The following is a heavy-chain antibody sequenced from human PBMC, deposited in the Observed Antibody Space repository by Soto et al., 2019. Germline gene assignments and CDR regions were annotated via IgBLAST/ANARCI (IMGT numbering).Heavy chain of an antibody. J-gene: IGHJ5*02. CDR3: ARGDIVVVPAAILYRWFDP. CDR2: IIPIFGTA. D-gene: IGHD2-2*02. Sequence: SVKVSCKASGGIFSSYAISWVRQAPGQGLEWMGGIIPIFGTANYAQKFQGRVTITADESTSTAYMELSSLRSEDTAVYYCARGDIVVVPAAILYRWFDPWGQGTLVTVSS. V-gene: IGHV1-69*13. CDR1: GGIFSSYA.